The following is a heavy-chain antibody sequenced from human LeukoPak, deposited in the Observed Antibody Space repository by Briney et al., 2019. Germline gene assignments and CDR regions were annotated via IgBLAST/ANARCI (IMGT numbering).Heavy chain of an antibody. J-gene: IGHJ4*02. Sequence: ETLSLTCAVYGGSFSGYYWSWIRQPPGKGLEWIGEINHSGSANYNPSLKSRVTISVDTSKNQFSLKLSSVTAADTAVYYCARDIYDILTGPLDYWGQGTLVTVSS. CDR2: INHSGSA. CDR1: GGSFSGYY. D-gene: IGHD3-9*01. V-gene: IGHV4-34*01. CDR3: ARDIYDILTGPLDY.